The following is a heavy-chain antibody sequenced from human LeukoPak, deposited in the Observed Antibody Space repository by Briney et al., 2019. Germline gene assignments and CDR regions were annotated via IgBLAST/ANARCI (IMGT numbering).Heavy chain of an antibody. Sequence: EASVKVSCKAFGYTFTSNYMHWVRQAPGQGPEWMGVISPSGGSTTYAQKFQGRVTLTRDMSTSTDYLELSSLRSDDTAVYFCARDLKDYYFDSSGYFSDAFDVWGQGTMVTVSS. CDR3: ARDLKDYYFDSSGYFSDAFDV. V-gene: IGHV1-46*01. CDR2: ISPSGGST. CDR1: GYTFTSNY. J-gene: IGHJ3*01. D-gene: IGHD3-22*01.